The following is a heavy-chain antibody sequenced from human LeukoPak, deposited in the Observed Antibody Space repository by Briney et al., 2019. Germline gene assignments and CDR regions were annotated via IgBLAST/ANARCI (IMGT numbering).Heavy chain of an antibody. CDR1: GYTFTDYA. V-gene: IGHV1-3*01. J-gene: IGHJ4*02. CDR2: INAGNGDT. Sequence: GASVKVSCKASGYTFTDYAMQWVRQAPRQSLEWMGWINAGNGDTKYSQMFQGRVTITRDTSASTAYMELSSLRSEDTDVYYCARGRWVAPRQGYYLDYWGQGTLVTVSS. D-gene: IGHD5-12*01. CDR3: ARGRWVAPRQGYYLDY.